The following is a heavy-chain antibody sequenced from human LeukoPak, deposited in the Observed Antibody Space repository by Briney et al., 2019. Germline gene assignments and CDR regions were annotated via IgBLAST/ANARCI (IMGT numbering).Heavy chain of an antibody. V-gene: IGHV1-18*01. J-gene: IGHJ4*02. CDR2: ISAYNGNT. CDR1: GGTFSSYA. Sequence: ASVTVSCTASGGTFSSYAISWVRQAPGQGLEWMGWISAYNGNTNYAQKLQGRVTMTTDTSTSTAYMELRSLRSDDTAVYYCARGGYLWFGDYWGQGTLVTVSS. CDR3: ARGGYLWFGDY. D-gene: IGHD3-10*01.